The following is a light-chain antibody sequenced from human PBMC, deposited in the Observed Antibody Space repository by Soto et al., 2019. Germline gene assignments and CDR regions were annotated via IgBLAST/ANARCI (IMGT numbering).Light chain of an antibody. Sequence: HSVLTQAASVSGFPGQSISISCTGTSSDVGSYNLVSWYQQHPGKAPKVMIYEVDKRPSGVSNRFSGSKSGNTASLTISGLQAEDEADYYCCSYAGSTIFYVFGTGTKVTVL. J-gene: IGLJ1*01. CDR2: EVD. CDR1: SSDVGSYNL. CDR3: CSYAGSTIFYV. V-gene: IGLV2-23*02.